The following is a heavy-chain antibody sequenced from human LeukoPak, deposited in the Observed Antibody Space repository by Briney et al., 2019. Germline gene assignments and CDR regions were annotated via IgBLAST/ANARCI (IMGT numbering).Heavy chain of an antibody. D-gene: IGHD3-22*01. CDR3: ARDRPTYFYDSSGSANAFDI. CDR1: GGTFSSYA. J-gene: IGHJ3*02. CDR2: IIPIFGTA. V-gene: IGHV1-69*05. Sequence: SVKVSCKASGGTFSSYAISWVRQAPGQGLEWMGRIIPIFGTANYAQKFQGRVTITTDESTSTAYMELSSLRSEDTAVYYCARDRPTYFYDSSGSANAFDIWGQGTMVTVSS.